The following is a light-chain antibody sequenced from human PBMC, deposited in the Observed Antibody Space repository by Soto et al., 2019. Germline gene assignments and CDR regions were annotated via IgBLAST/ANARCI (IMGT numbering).Light chain of an antibody. V-gene: IGKV1-17*03. CDR2: DAS. J-gene: IGKJ1*01. CDR1: QDINSY. Sequence: DIQMTQSPSAVSASVGDRVTITCRASQDINSYLAWFQQKPGKVPKRLIFDASSLQSGVPSRFGVSGSGTEFSLTIYSLHPEDFATYYCLQHNTYPWTFGQGTKVDIK. CDR3: LQHNTYPWT.